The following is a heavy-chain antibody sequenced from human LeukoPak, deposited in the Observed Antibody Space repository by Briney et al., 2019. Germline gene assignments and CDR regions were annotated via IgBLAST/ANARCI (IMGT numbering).Heavy chain of an antibody. J-gene: IGHJ4*02. CDR2: INPNSGGT. CDR3: ARLPSSSWYRAFDY. D-gene: IGHD6-13*01. V-gene: IGHV1-2*02. Sequence: ASVKVSCKASGYTFTGYYMHWVRQAPGQGLEWMGWINPNSGGTNYAQKFQGRVTMTRDTSTSTVYMELSSLRSEDTAVYYCARLPSSSWYRAFDYWGQGTLVTVSS. CDR1: GYTFTGYY.